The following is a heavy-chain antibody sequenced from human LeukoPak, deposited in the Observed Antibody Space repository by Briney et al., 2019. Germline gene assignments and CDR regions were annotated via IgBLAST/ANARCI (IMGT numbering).Heavy chain of an antibody. CDR3: ARVGPDDAFDI. CDR2: INAGNGNT. Sequence: ASVKVSCKASGYTFTSYAMHWVRQAPGQRLEWMGWINAGNGNTKYSQKFQGRVTMTRDTSISTAYMELSRLRSDDTAVYYCARVGPDDAFDIWGQGTMVTVSS. J-gene: IGHJ3*02. CDR1: GYTFTSYA. V-gene: IGHV1-3*01. D-gene: IGHD1-14*01.